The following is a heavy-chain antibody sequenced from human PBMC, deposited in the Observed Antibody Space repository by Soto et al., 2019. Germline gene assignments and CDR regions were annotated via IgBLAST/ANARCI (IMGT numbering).Heavy chain of an antibody. J-gene: IGHJ4*02. CDR2: VSKSDYT. Sequence: GGSLRLSCVVSGFTFNNYGINWVRQAPGKGLEWVSTVSKSDYTYYSDSVKGRFTISRDNSKNTMYLQMNSLSAEDTAVYHCARDQVKGTMTILWGQGTLVTVSS. CDR1: GFTFNNYG. CDR3: ARDQVKGTMTIL. V-gene: IGHV3-21*01. D-gene: IGHD4-17*01.